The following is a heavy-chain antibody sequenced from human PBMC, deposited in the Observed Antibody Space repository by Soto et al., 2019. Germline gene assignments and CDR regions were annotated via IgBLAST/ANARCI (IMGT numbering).Heavy chain of an antibody. Sequence: EVQLVESGGGLVQPGGSRRLSWAASGFTFSSYWMSWVRQAPGKGLEGVANRKQDGSEKYYVDSGKGRSPISRDNAKNSLYLQMNSLRAEDTAVYYCARVWVATISRCFDYWGQGTLVTVSS. J-gene: IGHJ4*02. V-gene: IGHV3-7*04. CDR1: GFTFSSYW. CDR2: RKQDGSEK. CDR3: ARVWVATISRCFDY. D-gene: IGHD5-12*01.